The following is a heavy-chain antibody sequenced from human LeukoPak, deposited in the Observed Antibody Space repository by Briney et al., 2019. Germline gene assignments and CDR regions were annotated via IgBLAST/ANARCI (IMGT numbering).Heavy chain of an antibody. CDR1: VHSISSSSYY. CDR2: IYYSGST. D-gene: IGHD5-18*01. Sequence: PSETLSLTCTVSVHSISSSSYYWGWIRQPPGKGLDCIGSIYYSGSTYYNPSLKSRVTISVDPSKNQFSLKLSSVTAADTAVYYCARHHRVQLWIDYWGQGTLVTVSS. CDR3: ARHHRVQLWIDY. J-gene: IGHJ4*02. V-gene: IGHV4-39*01.